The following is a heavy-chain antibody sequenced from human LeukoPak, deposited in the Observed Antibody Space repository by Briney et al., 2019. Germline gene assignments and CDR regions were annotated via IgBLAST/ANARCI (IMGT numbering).Heavy chain of an antibody. CDR2: INHSGST. CDR1: GGSFSGYY. Sequence: SETLSLTCAVYGGSFSGYYWSWIPQPPGKGLEWIGEINHSGSTNYNPSLKSRVTISVDTSKNQFSLKLSSVTAADTAVYYCARARITGTLSEFDYWGQGTLVTVSS. J-gene: IGHJ4*02. V-gene: IGHV4-34*01. CDR3: ARARITGTLSEFDY. D-gene: IGHD1-20*01.